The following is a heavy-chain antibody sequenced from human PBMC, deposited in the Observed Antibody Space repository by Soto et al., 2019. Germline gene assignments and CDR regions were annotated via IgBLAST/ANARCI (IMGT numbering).Heavy chain of an antibody. V-gene: IGHV4-30-4*01. D-gene: IGHD1-26*01. CDR3: ARLRWETENNWFDP. Sequence: SESLSLTCTVSGDSISSVDHYWSWIRQPPGKGLEWMGYIYHSGSTHYNPSLNSRLTISIDTSTNRFSLNLTSVTAADTAVYFCARLRWETENNWFDPWGQGALVTVSS. J-gene: IGHJ5*02. CDR1: GDSISSVDHY. CDR2: IYHSGST.